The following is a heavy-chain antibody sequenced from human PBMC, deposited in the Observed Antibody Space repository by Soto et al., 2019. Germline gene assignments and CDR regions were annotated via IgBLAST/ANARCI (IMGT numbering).Heavy chain of an antibody. V-gene: IGHV1-18*01. CDR1: GYTFTSYG. J-gene: IGHJ2*01. Sequence: ASVKVSCKASGYTFTSYGISWVRQAPGQGLEWMGWISAYNGNTNYAQNLHGRATMTTDTSTSTAYMELRSLRSDETAVYYCARGAYCGGDCYSGDWYFALWGRGTLVTVSS. D-gene: IGHD2-21*02. CDR3: ARGAYCGGDCYSGDWYFAL. CDR2: ISAYNGNT.